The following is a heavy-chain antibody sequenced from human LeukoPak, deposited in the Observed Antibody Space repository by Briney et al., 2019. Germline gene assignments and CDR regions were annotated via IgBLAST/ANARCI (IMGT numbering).Heavy chain of an antibody. CDR2: INSDGSWT. V-gene: IGHV3-74*01. CDR1: GNYW. J-gene: IGHJ4*02. Sequence: GGSLRLSCAASGNYWMHWVRQAPGKGLVWVSHINSDGSWTSYADSVKGRFTISKNNAKNTVYLQMNNLRAEDTAVYYCVSFYETYWGRGTLVTVSS. CDR3: VSFYETY. D-gene: IGHD2-2*01.